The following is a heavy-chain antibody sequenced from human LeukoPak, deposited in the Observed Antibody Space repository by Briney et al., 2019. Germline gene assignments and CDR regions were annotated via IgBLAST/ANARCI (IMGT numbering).Heavy chain of an antibody. CDR2: IKSKTDGGTT. CDR3: TTVRLVLDAFDI. V-gene: IGHV3-15*01. J-gene: IGHJ3*02. D-gene: IGHD3-16*01. CDR1: GFTVSSNY. Sequence: GGSLRLSCAASGFTVSSNYMSWVRQAPGKGLEWVGRIKSKTDGGTTDYAAPVKGRFTISRDDSKNTLYLQMNSLKTEDTAVYYCTTVRLVLDAFDIWGQGTMVTVSS.